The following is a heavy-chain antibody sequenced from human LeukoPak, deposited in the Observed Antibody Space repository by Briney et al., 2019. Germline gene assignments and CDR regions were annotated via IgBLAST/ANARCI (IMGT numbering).Heavy chain of an antibody. J-gene: IGHJ4*02. CDR1: GFTFXXYS. CDR3: ARMDTAMVYRDY. CDR2: ISSSSSYI. D-gene: IGHD5-18*01. Sequence: GSLRLXXXXSGFTFXXYSMTWVRQAPGKGLEWVSSISSSSSYIYYADSVKGRFTISRDNAKNSLYLQMNSLRAEDTAVYYCARMDTAMVYRDYWGQGTLVTVSS. V-gene: IGHV3-21*01.